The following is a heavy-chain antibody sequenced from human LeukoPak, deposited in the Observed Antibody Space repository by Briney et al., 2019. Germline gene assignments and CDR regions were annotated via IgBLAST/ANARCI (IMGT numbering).Heavy chain of an antibody. CDR1: GYSFTGYY. J-gene: IGHJ4*02. CDR2: INPNSGDT. Sequence: ASVKVSCKASGYSFTGYYLHWVRQAPGQGLEWMGWINPNSGDTTYAQNFQGRVTMTRDTSISTAYMELSRLIFDDTAVYYCARLWNYDSRGFNYWGRGTLVTVSS. CDR3: ARLWNYDSRGFNY. D-gene: IGHD3-22*01. V-gene: IGHV1-2*02.